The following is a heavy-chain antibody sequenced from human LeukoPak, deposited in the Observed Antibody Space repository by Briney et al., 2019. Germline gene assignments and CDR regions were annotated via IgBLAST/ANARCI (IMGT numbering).Heavy chain of an antibody. V-gene: IGHV1-2*02. D-gene: IGHD5/OR15-5a*01. J-gene: IGHJ5*02. Sequence: ASVNLSLKDSGYCFRDDYFNWVQPAPGQGLEWMGWINPHSGATTYAQRLQGRVSMDASFDTAYMELSRLTSDDAAVYYCATSSSVTHTRDPWGQGTLVTVSS. CDR3: ATSSSVTHTRDP. CDR1: GYCFRDDY. CDR2: INPHSGAT.